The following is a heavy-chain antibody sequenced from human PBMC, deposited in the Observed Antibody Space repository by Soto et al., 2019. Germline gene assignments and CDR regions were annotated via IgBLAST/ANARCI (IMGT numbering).Heavy chain of an antibody. CDR2: IIPILGIA. Sequence: QVQLVQSGAEVKKPESSVKVSCKASGGTFSSYTISWVRQAPGQGLEWMGRIIPILGIANYAQKFQGRVTITAYKSTSTAYMELSSLRSEDTAVYYCARVPFSTAWFDPWGQGTLVTVSS. CDR3: ARVPFSTAWFDP. V-gene: IGHV1-69*02. D-gene: IGHD2-2*01. CDR1: GGTFSSYT. J-gene: IGHJ5*02.